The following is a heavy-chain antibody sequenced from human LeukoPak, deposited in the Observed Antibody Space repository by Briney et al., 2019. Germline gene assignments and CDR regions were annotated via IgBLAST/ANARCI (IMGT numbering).Heavy chain of an antibody. J-gene: IGHJ5*02. CDR3: ARGADIVVVPAAKWFDP. CDR1: GGSFSGYY. V-gene: IGHV4-34*01. CDR2: INHSGST. Sequence: PSETLSLTCAVYGGSFSGYYWSWIRQPPGKGLEWLGEINHSGSTNYNPSLKSRVTISVDTSKNQFSLKLSSVTAADTAVYYCARGADIVVVPAAKWFDPWGQGTLVTVSS. D-gene: IGHD2-2*01.